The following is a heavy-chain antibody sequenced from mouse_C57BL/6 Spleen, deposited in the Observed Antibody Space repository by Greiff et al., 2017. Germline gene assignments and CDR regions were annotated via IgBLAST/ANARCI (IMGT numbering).Heavy chain of an antibody. J-gene: IGHJ4*01. D-gene: IGHD1-1*01. V-gene: IGHV1-66*01. CDR2: IYPGSGNT. CDR3: AREGYYGGMDY. Sequence: QVQLQQSGPELVKPGASVKISCKASGYSFTSYYIHWVKQRPGQGLEWIGWIYPGSGNTKYNEKFKGKATLTADTSSSTAYMQLSSLTSEDSAVYYCAREGYYGGMDYWGQGTSVTVSS. CDR1: GYSFTSYY.